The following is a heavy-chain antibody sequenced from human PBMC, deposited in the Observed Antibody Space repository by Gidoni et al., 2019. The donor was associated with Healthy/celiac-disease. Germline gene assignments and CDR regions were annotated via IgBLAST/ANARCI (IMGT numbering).Heavy chain of an antibody. Sequence: EVQLVESGGGLVQPGGSLRLSCAASGFTFSSYEMNWVRQAPGKGLEWVSYISSSGSTIYYADSVKGRFTISRDNAKNSLYLQMNSLRAEDTAVYYCARAFSGYYDSSGYIWNWGQGTMVTVSS. J-gene: IGHJ3*01. CDR2: ISSSGSTI. V-gene: IGHV3-48*03. CDR3: ARAFSGYYDSSGYIWN. D-gene: IGHD3-22*01. CDR1: GFTFSSYE.